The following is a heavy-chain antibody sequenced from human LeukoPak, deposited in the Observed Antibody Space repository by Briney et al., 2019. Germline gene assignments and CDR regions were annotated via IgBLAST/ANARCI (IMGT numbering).Heavy chain of an antibody. J-gene: IGHJ4*02. Sequence: TSETLSLTCAVYGGSFSGYYWSWIRQPPGKGLEWIGEINHSGSTNYNPSLKSRVTISVDTSKNQFPLKLSSVTAADTAVYYCASDDYGDSWGQGTLVTVSS. V-gene: IGHV4-34*01. CDR3: ASDDYGDS. CDR2: INHSGST. CDR1: GGSFSGYY.